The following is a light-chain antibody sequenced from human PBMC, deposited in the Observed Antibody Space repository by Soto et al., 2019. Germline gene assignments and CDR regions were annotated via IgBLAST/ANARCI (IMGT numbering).Light chain of an antibody. CDR2: GAS. J-gene: IGKJ2*01. CDR1: QSVRTY. CDR3: QQSFTIPYT. V-gene: IGKV1-39*01. Sequence: DIQMTQSPSSLSASVGDRVTITCRASQSVRTYLNWYQRKPGKAPKVLIYGASALQSGVPSRFSGSGSGTDFTLTVSSLQTEDFATYYCQQSFTIPYTFGQGTKLEIK.